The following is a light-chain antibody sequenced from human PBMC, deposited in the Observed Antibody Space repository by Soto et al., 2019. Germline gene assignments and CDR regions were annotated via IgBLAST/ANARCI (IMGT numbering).Light chain of an antibody. CDR2: DAS. J-gene: IGKJ2*01. Sequence: DIQMTQSPSTLSASVGDRVTIAWGANQDIGNYLNWYQQKPGKAPRLLIYDASNLEIGVPSRFSGSGSGTDFTFTISNLQPEDIATYYCQQYDTLPPYTFGQGTKVDIK. CDR1: QDIGNY. V-gene: IGKV1-33*01. CDR3: QQYDTLPPYT.